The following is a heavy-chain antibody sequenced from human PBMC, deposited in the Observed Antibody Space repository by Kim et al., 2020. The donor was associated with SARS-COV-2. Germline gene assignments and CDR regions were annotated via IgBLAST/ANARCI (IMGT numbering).Heavy chain of an antibody. D-gene: IGHD1-26*01. CDR3: TTVSSWELLGWDFDY. V-gene: IGHV3-15*01. Sequence: GGSLRLSCAASGFTFSNAWMSWVRQAPGKGLEWVGRIKSKTDGGTTDYAAPVKGRFTISRDDSKNTLYLQMNSLKTEDTAVYYCTTVSSWELLGWDFDYWGQGTLATVSS. CDR2: IKSKTDGGTT. CDR1: GFTFSNAW. J-gene: IGHJ4*02.